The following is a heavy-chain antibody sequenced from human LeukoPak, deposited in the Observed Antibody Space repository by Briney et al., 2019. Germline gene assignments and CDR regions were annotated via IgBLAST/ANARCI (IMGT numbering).Heavy chain of an antibody. CDR2: IYSGGST. D-gene: IGHD5-24*01. Sequence: PWGSLSLSCAASEFTSSNNYMNWVRQAPGKGLEWVSGIYSGGSTYYADSVKGRFTISRDNSKNTLYLQMNSLRAEDTAVYYCAKDGPTGFDYWGQGTLVTVSS. CDR3: AKDGPTGFDY. J-gene: IGHJ4*02. CDR1: EFTSSNNY. V-gene: IGHV3-66*02.